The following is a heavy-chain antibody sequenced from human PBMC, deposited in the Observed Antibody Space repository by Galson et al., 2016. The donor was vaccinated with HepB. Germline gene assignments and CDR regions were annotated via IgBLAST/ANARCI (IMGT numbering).Heavy chain of an antibody. D-gene: IGHD2-21*01. J-gene: IGHJ4*02. V-gene: IGHV3-72*01. Sequence: SLRLSCAVSGFTLGDHFMDWVRQAPGKGLEWVGRMRRRGARYATEYAASVRGRFTISRDESKNSLNLQMDSLKIEDTAVYFCAAPHSGRLIFWGQGTLLTGSS. CDR3: AAPHSGRLIF. CDR1: GFTLGDHF. CDR2: MRRRGARYAT.